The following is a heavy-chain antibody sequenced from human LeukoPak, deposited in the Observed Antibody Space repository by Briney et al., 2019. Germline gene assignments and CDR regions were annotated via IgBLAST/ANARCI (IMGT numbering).Heavy chain of an antibody. D-gene: IGHD6-19*01. CDR1: GYTFTGYY. Sequence: ASVKVSCKASGYTFTGYYMHWVRQAPGQGLEWVGWINPNSGGTNYAQKFQGRVTMTRDTSISTAYMELSRLRSDDTAVYYCASPSSGWGLFDYWGQGTLVTVSS. CDR2: INPNSGGT. J-gene: IGHJ4*02. V-gene: IGHV1-2*02. CDR3: ASPSSGWGLFDY.